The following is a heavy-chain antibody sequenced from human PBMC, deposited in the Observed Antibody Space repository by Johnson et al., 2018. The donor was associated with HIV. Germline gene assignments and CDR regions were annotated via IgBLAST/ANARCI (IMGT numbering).Heavy chain of an antibody. CDR1: GFTFSSYA. CDR2: ISYDGSNK. Sequence: QVQLVESGGGVVQPGRSLRLSCAASGFTFSSYAMHWVRQAPGKGLEWVAVISYDGSNKYYADSVKGRFTISRDNSKNTLYLQMNSLRAEDTAVYYCARDLHYDSSGYFPLDIGGQGTMVTVSS. V-gene: IGHV3-30-3*01. CDR3: ARDLHYDSSGYFPLDI. J-gene: IGHJ3*02. D-gene: IGHD3-22*01.